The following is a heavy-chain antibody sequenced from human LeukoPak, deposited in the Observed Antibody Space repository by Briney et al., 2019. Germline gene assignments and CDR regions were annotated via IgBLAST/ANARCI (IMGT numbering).Heavy chain of an antibody. V-gene: IGHV3-23*01. Sequence: GGSLRLSCAASGFTFSSYAMGWVRQAPGKGLEWVSAVSDSGGRTYYADSVKGRFTISRDNSKNTLFLQMNSLRADDTAVYYCAKYASSWFYYFDYWGQGTLVTVSS. J-gene: IGHJ4*02. D-gene: IGHD6-13*01. CDR1: GFTFSSYA. CDR3: AKYASSWFYYFDY. CDR2: VSDSGGRT.